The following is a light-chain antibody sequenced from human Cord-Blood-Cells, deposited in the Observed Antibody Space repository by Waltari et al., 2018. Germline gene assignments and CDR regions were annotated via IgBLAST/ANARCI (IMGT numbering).Light chain of an antibody. CDR1: RRDVGSYNL. CDR2: EGS. J-gene: IGLJ3*02. Sequence: QSALTQPASVSGSPGQSITISCTGTRRDVGSYNLVSWYQQHPGKAPKRMIYEGSKRPSGVSNRFSGSKSGNTASLTISGLQAEDEADYYCCSYAGSSTSWVFGGGTKLTVL. CDR3: CSYAGSSTSWV. V-gene: IGLV2-23*01.